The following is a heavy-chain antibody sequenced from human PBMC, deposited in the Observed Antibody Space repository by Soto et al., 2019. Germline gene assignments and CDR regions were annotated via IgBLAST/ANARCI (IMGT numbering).Heavy chain of an antibody. CDR2: IYHSGST. V-gene: IGHV4-38-2*02. CDR3: ARDRATGCSGGSCYSRFDY. Sequence: SETLSLTCAVSGYSISSGYYWGWIRQPPGKGLEWIGSIYHSGSTYYNPSLKSRVTISVDTSKNQFSLKLSSVTAADTAVYYCARDRATGCSGGSCYSRFDYWGQGTLVTVS. D-gene: IGHD2-15*01. CDR1: GYSISSGYY. J-gene: IGHJ4*02.